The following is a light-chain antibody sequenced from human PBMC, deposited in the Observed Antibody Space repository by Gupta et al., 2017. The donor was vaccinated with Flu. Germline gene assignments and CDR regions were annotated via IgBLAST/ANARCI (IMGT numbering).Light chain of an antibody. CDR2: DAS. V-gene: IGKV3D-11*01. Sequence: PATLSLSPGERATLSCRASQGVSSYLAWYQQKPGQAPRLLIYDASNRATGIPARFSGSGPGTDFTLTISSLEPEDFAVYYCQQRSNWPYTFGQGTKLEIK. J-gene: IGKJ2*01. CDR1: QGVSSY. CDR3: QQRSNWPYT.